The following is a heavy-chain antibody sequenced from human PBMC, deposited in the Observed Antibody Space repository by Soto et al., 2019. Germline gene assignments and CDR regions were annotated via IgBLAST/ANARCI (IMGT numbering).Heavy chain of an antibody. D-gene: IGHD3-3*01. CDR1: GFTFSNAW. CDR3: TTAVRRGGIQFLEWLVFAGMDV. V-gene: IGHV3-15*07. CDR2: VKRKTDVGTT. J-gene: IGHJ6*02. Sequence: EVHLVESGGGLVKPGGSLRLSCAASGFTFSNAWINWVRQTPGKGLEWVGRVKRKTDVGTTDYAAPVKGRFTISRDDSKNMVYLQMNSLKTEDTAVYYCTTAVRRGGIQFLEWLVFAGMDVWGRGTTVTVSS.